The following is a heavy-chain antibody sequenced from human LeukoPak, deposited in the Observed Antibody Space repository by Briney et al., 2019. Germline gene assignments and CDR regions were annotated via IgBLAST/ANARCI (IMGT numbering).Heavy chain of an antibody. CDR2: IYYSGST. D-gene: IGHD6-13*01. V-gene: IGHV4-59*01. CDR1: GGSISSYY. J-gene: IGHJ6*02. CDR3: ARGERSSSWSYYYYYGMDV. Sequence: PSETLSLTCTVSGGSISSYYRSWIRQPPGKGLEWIGYIYYSGSTNYNPSLKSRVTISVDTSKNQFSLKLSSVTAADTAVYYCARGERSSSWSYYYYYGMDVWGQGTTVTVSS.